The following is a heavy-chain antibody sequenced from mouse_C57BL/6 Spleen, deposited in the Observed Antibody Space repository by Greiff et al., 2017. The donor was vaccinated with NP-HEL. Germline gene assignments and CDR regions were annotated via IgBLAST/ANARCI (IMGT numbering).Heavy chain of an antibody. J-gene: IGHJ4*01. CDR3: ARLDGSSLYAMDY. CDR2: IDPSDSET. V-gene: IGHV1-52*01. D-gene: IGHD1-1*01. Sequence: QVQLQQSGAELVRPGSSVKLSCKASGYTFTSYWMHWVKQRPIQGLEWIGNIDPSDSETHYNQKFKDKATLTVDKSSSTAYMQLSSLTSEDSAVYYCARLDGSSLYAMDYWGQGTSVTVSS. CDR1: GYTFTSYW.